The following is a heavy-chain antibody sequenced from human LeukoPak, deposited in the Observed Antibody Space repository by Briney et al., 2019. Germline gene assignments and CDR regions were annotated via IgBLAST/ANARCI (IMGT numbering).Heavy chain of an antibody. CDR1: GGSISSYY. CDR3: ARGGITGTFDY. V-gene: IGHV4-59*01. Sequence: PSETLSLTCTVSGGSISSYYWSWIRQPPGKGLEGIGYIYYSGSTNYNPSLKSLVTISVDTSKNQFSLKLSSVTAADTAVYYCARGGITGTFDYWGQGTLVTVSS. J-gene: IGHJ4*02. D-gene: IGHD1-20*01. CDR2: IYYSGST.